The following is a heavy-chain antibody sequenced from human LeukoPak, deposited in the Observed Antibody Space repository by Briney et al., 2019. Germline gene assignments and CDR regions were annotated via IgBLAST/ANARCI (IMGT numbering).Heavy chain of an antibody. CDR1: GFTFSSYS. Sequence: PGGSLRLSCAASGFTFSSYSMNWVRQAPGNGLEWVSSISSSSSYIYYADSVKGRFTISRDNAKNSLYLQMNSLRAEDTAVYYCARDSSPYCSGGSCSTLDYWGQGTLVTVSS. D-gene: IGHD2-15*01. CDR3: ARDSSPYCSGGSCSTLDY. J-gene: IGHJ4*02. V-gene: IGHV3-21*01. CDR2: ISSSSSYI.